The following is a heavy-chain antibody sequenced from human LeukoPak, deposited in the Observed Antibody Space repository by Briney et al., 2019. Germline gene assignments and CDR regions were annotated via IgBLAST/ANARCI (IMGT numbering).Heavy chain of an antibody. Sequence: GGSLRLSCAASGFTFSSYAMSWVRQAPGKGLEWVSAISGSGGSTYYADSVKGRFTISRDNSKNTLYLQMNSLRAEGTAVYYCAKLSCDSSGYPDYWGQGTLVTVSS. CDR2: ISGSGGST. CDR1: GFTFSSYA. D-gene: IGHD3-22*01. CDR3: AKLSCDSSGYPDY. V-gene: IGHV3-23*01. J-gene: IGHJ4*02.